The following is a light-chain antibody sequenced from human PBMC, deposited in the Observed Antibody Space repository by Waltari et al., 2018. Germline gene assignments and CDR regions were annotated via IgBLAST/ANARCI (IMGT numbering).Light chain of an antibody. V-gene: IGKV3-11*01. CDR1: QSVGSS. CDR2: NAS. CDR3: QQRSNWNT. Sequence: ETVLTQSPVTLSLSPGEGATLSCKASQSVGSSLAWYQQKPGQDPRLLIYNASNRAAGIPSMFSGSGSGTDFTLTISSLEPEDFAVYYCQQRSNWNTFGQGTKLEIK. J-gene: IGKJ2*01.